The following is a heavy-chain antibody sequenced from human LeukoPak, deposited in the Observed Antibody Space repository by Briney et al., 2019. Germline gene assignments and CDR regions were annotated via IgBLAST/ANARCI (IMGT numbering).Heavy chain of an antibody. J-gene: IGHJ4*02. CDR1: GSTFSDYY. CDR3: ASESASRNWYN. V-gene: IGHV3-11*06. D-gene: IGHD6-13*01. Sequence: PGGSLRLSCAASGSTFSDYYMSWIRQAPGKGLEWVSGIKGDGSEITYADSVKGRVTISRDNAKNTLSLRMNSLRAEDTAVYYGASESASRNWYNWGQGTLVTVSA. CDR2: IKGDGSEI.